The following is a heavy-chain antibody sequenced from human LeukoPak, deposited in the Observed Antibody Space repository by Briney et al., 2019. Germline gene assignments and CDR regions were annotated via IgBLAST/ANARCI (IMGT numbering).Heavy chain of an antibody. V-gene: IGHV4-59*12. Sequence: SETLSLTCTVSGGSISSYYWSWIRQPPGKGLEWIGYIYHSGSTYYNPSLKSRVTISVDRSKNQFSLKPSSVTAADTAVYYCARDTPDSEQAFDIWGQGTMVTVSS. D-gene: IGHD6-13*01. CDR2: IYHSGST. CDR1: GGSISSYY. CDR3: ARDTPDSEQAFDI. J-gene: IGHJ3*02.